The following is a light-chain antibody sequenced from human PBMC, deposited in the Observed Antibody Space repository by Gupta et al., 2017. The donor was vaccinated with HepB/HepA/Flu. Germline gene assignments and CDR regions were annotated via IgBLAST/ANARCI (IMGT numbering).Light chain of an antibody. CDR2: GAS. CDR3: QQYNNWPPLT. CDR1: QSVSNN. J-gene: IGKJ4*01. V-gene: IGKV3-15*01. Sequence: EIVMTQSPATLSVSPGERATLSCRASQSVSNNLAWYQQKPGQTPRLLIYGASTRATGIPARFSGSGSGTEFTLTISSRQSEDFAVYYCQQYNNWPPLTFGGGTKVEIK.